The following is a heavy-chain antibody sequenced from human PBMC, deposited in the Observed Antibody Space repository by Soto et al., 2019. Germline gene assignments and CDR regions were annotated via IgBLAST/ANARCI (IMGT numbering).Heavy chain of an antibody. D-gene: IGHD4-17*01. Sequence: EVQLAESGGGLVKPGGCLKLSCAVSGFPFSSAWMNWVRRAPGKGLEWVAHIKSETDGGTIQYAAPVRSRFIISRDDSKNTLYLQMNSLKTEDTGMYYCFTERDNGYWGKGTLVTVS. V-gene: IGHV3-15*07. CDR3: FTERDNGY. J-gene: IGHJ4*02. CDR1: GFPFSSAW. CDR2: IKSETDGGTI.